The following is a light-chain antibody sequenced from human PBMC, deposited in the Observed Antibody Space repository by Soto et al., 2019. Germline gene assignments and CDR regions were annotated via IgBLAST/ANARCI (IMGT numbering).Light chain of an antibody. V-gene: IGKV3-20*01. J-gene: IGKJ2*01. CDR3: RQYGSSPSYT. Sequence: EIVLTQSPGTLYLSPGERATLSCRASQSVSSSSYLAWYQQKPGRAPRRLIYGASSRATGIPDRFSGSGSATDFTLTISRLEPEDFAVYYCRQYGSSPSYTFGQGTKPEIK. CDR1: QSVSSSSY. CDR2: GAS.